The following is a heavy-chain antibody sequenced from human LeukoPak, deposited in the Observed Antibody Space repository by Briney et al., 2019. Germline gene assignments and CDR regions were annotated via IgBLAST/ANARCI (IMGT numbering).Heavy chain of an antibody. CDR3: ARSYEADYFDY. CDR1: GGTFSSYA. V-gene: IGHV1-69*04. Sequence: SVKVSCKASGGTFSSYAISWVRQAPGQGLEWMGRIIPILGIANYALKFQGRVTITADKSTSTAHMELSSLRSEDTAVYYCARSYEADYFDYWGQGTLVTVSS. CDR2: IIPILGIA. D-gene: IGHD5-12*01. J-gene: IGHJ4*02.